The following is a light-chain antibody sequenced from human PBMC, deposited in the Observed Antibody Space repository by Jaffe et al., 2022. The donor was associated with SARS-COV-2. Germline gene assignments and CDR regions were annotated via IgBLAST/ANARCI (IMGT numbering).Light chain of an antibody. CDR1: QPISSW. Sequence: DIQMTQSPSSVSASVGDRVTITCRASQPISSWLAWYQQRPGKAPELLIYSASTLYGGVPSRFSGSGSGTDFTLTISALQPEDSATYFCQQANSLPLTFGGGTNVEIK. CDR3: QQANSLPLT. CDR2: SAS. J-gene: IGKJ4*01. V-gene: IGKV1-12*01.